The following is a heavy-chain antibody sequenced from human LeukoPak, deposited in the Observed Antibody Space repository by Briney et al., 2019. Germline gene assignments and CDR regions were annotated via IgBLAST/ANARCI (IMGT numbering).Heavy chain of an antibody. V-gene: IGHV4-4*07. CDR1: GVSISSYY. D-gene: IGHD3-22*01. Sequence: PSETLSLTCTVSGVSISSYYWSWIRQPAGKGLESIGHISTSGSTNYNPSLKSRVTMSVDTSKNQFSLKLSSVTAADTAVYYCARVRYSDSSVLTRKRSYYFDYWGQGTLVTVSS. J-gene: IGHJ4*02. CDR2: ISTSGST. CDR3: ARVRYSDSSVLTRKRSYYFDY.